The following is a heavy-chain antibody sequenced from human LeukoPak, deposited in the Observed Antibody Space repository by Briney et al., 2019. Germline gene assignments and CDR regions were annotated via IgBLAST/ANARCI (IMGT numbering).Heavy chain of an antibody. CDR2: IYSSGST. CDR3: ARESYSSGWYKDY. J-gene: IGHJ4*02. CDR1: GGSISSYY. V-gene: IGHV4-4*07. Sequence: SETLSLTCAVSGGSISSYYWSWIRQPAGMGLEWIGRIYSSGSTNYNPSLKSRVTMSVDTSKNQFSLNLSSLTAADTAFYYCARESYSSGWYKDYWGQGILVTASS. D-gene: IGHD6-19*01.